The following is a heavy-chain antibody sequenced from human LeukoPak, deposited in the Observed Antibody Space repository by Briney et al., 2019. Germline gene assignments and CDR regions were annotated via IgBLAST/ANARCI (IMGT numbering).Heavy chain of an antibody. V-gene: IGHV3-30*18. CDR2: ISHDGSNK. J-gene: IGHJ6*04. CDR3: AELGITMIGGV. CDR1: GFTFSKYG. D-gene: IGHD3-10*02. Sequence: GGSLRLSCAASGFTFSKYGMHWVRQGPGKGLEWVAVISHDGSNKYYADSVKGRFTISRDNAKNSLYLQMNSLRAEDTAVYYCAELGITMIGGVWGKGTTVTISS.